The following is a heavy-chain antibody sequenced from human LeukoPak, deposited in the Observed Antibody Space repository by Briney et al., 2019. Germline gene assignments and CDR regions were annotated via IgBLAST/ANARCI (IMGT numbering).Heavy chain of an antibody. D-gene: IGHD3-22*01. V-gene: IGHV3-30-3*01. CDR2: ISYDGSNK. J-gene: IGHJ4*02. CDR1: GFTFSSYA. Sequence: GGSLRLSCAASGFTFSSYAMHWVRQAPGKGLEWVAVISYDGSNKYYADSVKGRFTISRDNSKNTLYLQMNSLRAEDTAVYYYARGSFSPDSSGYYGTFDYWGQGTLVTVSS. CDR3: ARGSFSPDSSGYYGTFDY.